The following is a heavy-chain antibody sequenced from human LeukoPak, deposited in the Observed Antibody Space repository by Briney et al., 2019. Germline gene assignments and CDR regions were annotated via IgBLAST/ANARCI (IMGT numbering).Heavy chain of an antibody. Sequence: ASVTVFCKASGYTFTSYAMNWVRQAPGQGLEWMGWINTNTGNPTYAQGFTGRFVFSLDTSVSTAYLQISSLKAEDTAVYYCARVPSHMIVVPFDYWGQGTLVTVSS. V-gene: IGHV7-4-1*02. CDR3: ARVPSHMIVVPFDY. CDR1: GYTFTSYA. CDR2: INTNTGNP. J-gene: IGHJ4*02. D-gene: IGHD3-22*01.